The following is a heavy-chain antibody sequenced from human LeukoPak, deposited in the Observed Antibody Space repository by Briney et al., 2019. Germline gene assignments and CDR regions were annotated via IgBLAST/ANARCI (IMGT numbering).Heavy chain of an antibody. CDR3: AKAKARYLGYDFDY. J-gene: IGHJ4*02. Sequence: SLSLSCAASGFTLGEYAMHGVRQAPGEGREWVSGINWKSDTIDYADPVEGRFTIYRDSPKNSLSLQMNSMTAEDTALYYCAKAKARYLGYDFDYWGQGTLVTVSS. CDR2: INWKSDTI. CDR1: GFTLGEYA. V-gene: IGHV3-9*01. D-gene: IGHD5-18*01.